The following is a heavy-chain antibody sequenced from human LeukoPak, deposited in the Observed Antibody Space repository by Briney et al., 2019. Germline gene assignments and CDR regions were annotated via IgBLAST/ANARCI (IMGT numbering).Heavy chain of an antibody. CDR2: INAGNGNT. D-gene: IGHD7-27*01. CDR1: GYTFTSYA. V-gene: IGHV1-3*01. Sequence: VASVKVSCKASGYTFTSYAMHWVRQAPGQRLEWMGWINAGNGNTKYSQKFQGRVTMTRDTSINTAYMELSSLRSEDTAVYYCASNPPRTGDFNYWGQGALVTVSS. CDR3: ASNPPRTGDFNY. J-gene: IGHJ4*02.